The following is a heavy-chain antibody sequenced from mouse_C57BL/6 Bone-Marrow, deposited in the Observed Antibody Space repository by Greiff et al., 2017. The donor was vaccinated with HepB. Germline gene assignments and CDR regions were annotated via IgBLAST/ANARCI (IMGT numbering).Heavy chain of an antibody. CDR1: GFTFSDYY. CDR2: INYDGSST. J-gene: IGHJ4*01. Sequence: EVMPVESEGGLVQPGSSMKLSCTASGFTFSDYYMAWVRKGPEKGLEWVANINYDGSSTYYLDSLKSRFNISRDNAKNILYLQMSSLKSEDTATYYCARDGKNYAMDYWGQGTSVTVSS. V-gene: IGHV5-16*01. CDR3: ARDGKNYAMDY.